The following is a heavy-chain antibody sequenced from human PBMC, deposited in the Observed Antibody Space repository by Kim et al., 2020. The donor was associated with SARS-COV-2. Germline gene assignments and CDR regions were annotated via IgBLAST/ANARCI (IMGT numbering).Heavy chain of an antibody. J-gene: IGHJ1*01. D-gene: IGHD6-19*01. CDR2: INNGGNP. V-gene: IGHV3-23*01. CDR1: GFTFSSRA. CDR3: ATDYPSSGWPAVYS. Sequence: GGSLRLSCVASGFTFSSRAMSWVRQTPGKALEWVASINNGGNPYYADSAEGRFTVSRDIANATTYFQMNSLRAEDTALYYCATDYPSSGWPAVYSWGQGT.